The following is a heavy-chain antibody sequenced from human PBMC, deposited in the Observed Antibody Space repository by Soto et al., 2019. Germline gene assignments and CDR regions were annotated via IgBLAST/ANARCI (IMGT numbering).Heavy chain of an antibody. Sequence: GGSPRLSCAASGFTFSSYWMHWVRQAPGKGLEWVSAISGSGVSTYYADSVKGRFTISRDNSKNTLYLQMNSLRAEDTAVYYCAKSPGMYYYDSSGYYHYDYWGQGTLVTVSS. CDR1: GFTFSSYW. V-gene: IGHV3-23*01. J-gene: IGHJ4*02. CDR2: ISGSGVST. CDR3: AKSPGMYYYDSSGYYHYDY. D-gene: IGHD3-22*01.